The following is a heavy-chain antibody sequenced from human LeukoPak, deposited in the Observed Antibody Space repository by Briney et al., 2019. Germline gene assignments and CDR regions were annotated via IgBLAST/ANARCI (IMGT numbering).Heavy chain of an antibody. Sequence: GGSLRLSCAASGLSVSTNYMNWVRQAPGKGLEWVSIIYSGGSTHYADSVKGRFSVSRDNSKNTLYLQMNSLRAEDTAVYYCARGLHFRVYDSSDYYPYWGQGTLVTVSS. CDR3: ARGLHFRVYDSSDYYPY. D-gene: IGHD3-22*01. CDR1: GLSVSTNY. V-gene: IGHV3-53*01. CDR2: IYSGGST. J-gene: IGHJ4*02.